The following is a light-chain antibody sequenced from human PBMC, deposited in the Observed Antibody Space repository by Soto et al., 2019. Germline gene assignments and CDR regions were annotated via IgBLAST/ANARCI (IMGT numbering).Light chain of an antibody. Sequence: PGERATLSCRASQSVSSSYLAWYQQKPGQAPRLLIYGASSRATGIPDRFSGSGSGTDFTLTISRLEPEDFAVYYCQQYGSSTITFGQGTRLEIK. J-gene: IGKJ5*01. CDR3: QQYGSSTIT. V-gene: IGKV3-20*01. CDR2: GAS. CDR1: QSVSSSY.